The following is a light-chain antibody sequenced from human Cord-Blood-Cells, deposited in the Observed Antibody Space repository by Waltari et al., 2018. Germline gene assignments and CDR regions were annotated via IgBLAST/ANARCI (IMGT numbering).Light chain of an antibody. CDR2: WAS. Sequence: DIVMTQSPDSLAVSLGERATINCNSRQSVLYSSNNKNYVAWYQQKPGQPPKLLIYWASTRESGVPDRFSGSGSGTDFTLTISSLQAEDVAVYYCQQYYSTPYSFGQGTKLEIK. J-gene: IGKJ2*03. CDR3: QQYYSTPYS. V-gene: IGKV4-1*01. CDR1: QSVLYSSNNKNY.